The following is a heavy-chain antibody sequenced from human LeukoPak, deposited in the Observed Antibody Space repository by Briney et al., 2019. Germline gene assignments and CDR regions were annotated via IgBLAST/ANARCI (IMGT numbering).Heavy chain of an antibody. Sequence: SETLSLSCAVDGGFFSGYYWSWIRKSPGKGLEWIGEINHRGSTNYNPSLKSRVTISVDTSKNQFSLKLSSVTAADTAVYYCARTRLWPTGTFDYWGQGTLVTASS. J-gene: IGHJ4*02. CDR3: ARTRLWPTGTFDY. V-gene: IGHV4-34*01. CDR2: INHRGST. D-gene: IGHD5-18*01. CDR1: GGFFSGYY.